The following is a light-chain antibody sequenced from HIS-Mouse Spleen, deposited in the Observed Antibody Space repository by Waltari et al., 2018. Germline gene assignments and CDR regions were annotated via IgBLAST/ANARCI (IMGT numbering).Light chain of an antibody. V-gene: IGLV2-23*01. J-gene: IGLJ3*02. CDR2: EGS. Sequence: QSALTQPASVSGSPGQSITISCTGTSSDVGRYNLVSWYQQHPGKAPKLMYYEGSKRPSGVSNRFSGSKSGNTASLTISGLQAEDEADYYCCSYAGSSTLVFGGGTKLTVL. CDR1: SSDVGRYNL. CDR3: CSYAGSSTLV.